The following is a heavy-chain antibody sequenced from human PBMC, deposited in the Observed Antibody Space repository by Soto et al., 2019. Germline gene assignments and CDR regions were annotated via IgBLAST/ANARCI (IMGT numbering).Heavy chain of an antibody. D-gene: IGHD3-22*01. CDR3: ARLGAYDSSGYSLDY. V-gene: IGHV5-10-1*01. CDR2: IDPSDSYT. Sequence: GESLKISCNGSGYSFTSYWISWVRQMPGKGLEWMGRIDPSDSYTNYSPSFQGHVTISADKSISTAYLQWSGLKASDTAMYYCARLGAYDSSGYSLDYWGQGTLVTVSS. J-gene: IGHJ4*02. CDR1: GYSFTSYW.